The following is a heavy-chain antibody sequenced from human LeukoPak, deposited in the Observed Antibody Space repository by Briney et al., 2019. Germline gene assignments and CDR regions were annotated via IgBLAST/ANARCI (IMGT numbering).Heavy chain of an antibody. CDR3: ARDVGSGYYYFGVGDY. J-gene: IGHJ4*02. CDR1: GFTFSSYA. V-gene: IGHV3-30-3*01. Sequence: GGCLRLSCAASGFTFSSYAMHWVRQAPGKGLEWVAVISYDGSNKYYADSVKGRFIISRDKSKNTLYLQMNSLRAEDTAVYYCARDVGSGYYYFGVGDYWGQGTLVTVSS. CDR2: ISYDGSNK. D-gene: IGHD3-22*01.